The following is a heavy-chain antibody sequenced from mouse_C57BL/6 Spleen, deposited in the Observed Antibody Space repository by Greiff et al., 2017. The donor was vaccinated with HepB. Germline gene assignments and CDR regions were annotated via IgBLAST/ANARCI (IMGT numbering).Heavy chain of an antibody. D-gene: IGHD1-1*01. CDR3: ARSPIYYYGSSYDAMDY. Sequence: VQLQQPGAELVMPGASVKLSCKASGYTFTSYWMHWVKQRPGQGLEWIGEIDPSDSYTNYNQKFKGKSTLTVDKSSSTAYMQLSSLTSEDSAVYYCARSPIYYYGSSYDAMDYWGQGTSVTVSS. CDR2: IDPSDSYT. CDR1: GYTFTSYW. J-gene: IGHJ4*01. V-gene: IGHV1-69*01.